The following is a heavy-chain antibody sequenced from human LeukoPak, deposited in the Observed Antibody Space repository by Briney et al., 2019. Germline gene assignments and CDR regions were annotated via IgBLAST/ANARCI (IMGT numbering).Heavy chain of an antibody. Sequence: PGGSLRLSCAASGFTFSSYSMNWVRQAPGKGLEWVSSISSSSSYIYYADSVKGRFTISRDNAKNSLYLQMNSLRAEDTAVYYCARDRILHSSGWHGYWGQGTLVTVSS. V-gene: IGHV3-21*01. J-gene: IGHJ4*02. CDR2: ISSSSSYI. D-gene: IGHD6-19*01. CDR1: GFTFSSYS. CDR3: ARDRILHSSGWHGY.